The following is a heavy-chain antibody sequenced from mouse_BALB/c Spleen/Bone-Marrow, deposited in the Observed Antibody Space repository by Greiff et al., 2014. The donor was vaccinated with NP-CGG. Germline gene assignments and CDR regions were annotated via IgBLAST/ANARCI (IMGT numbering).Heavy chain of an antibody. Sequence: EVKLMESGGGLVQPGGSLKLSCAASGFDFSRYWMSWVRQAPGKGLEWIGEINPDSSTINYTPSLKDKFIISRDNAKNTLYLQMRKVRSEDTALYYCARRGGYFAYWGQGTLVTVSA. CDR1: GFDFSRYW. V-gene: IGHV4-1*02. J-gene: IGHJ3*01. CDR2: INPDSSTI. CDR3: ARRGGYFAY.